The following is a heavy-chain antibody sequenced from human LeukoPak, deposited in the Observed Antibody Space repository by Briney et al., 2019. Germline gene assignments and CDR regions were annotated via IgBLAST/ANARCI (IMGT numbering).Heavy chain of an antibody. Sequence: GASVKVSCKASGYTFTSYYMHWARQAPGQGLEWMGIINPSGGSTSYAQKFQGRVTMTRDMSTSTVYMELSSLRSEDTAVYYCARAPSRYCSSTSCYKDYFDYRGQGTLVTVSS. CDR2: INPSGGST. V-gene: IGHV1-46*01. D-gene: IGHD2-2*02. CDR3: ARAPSRYCSSTSCYKDYFDY. CDR1: GYTFTSYY. J-gene: IGHJ4*02.